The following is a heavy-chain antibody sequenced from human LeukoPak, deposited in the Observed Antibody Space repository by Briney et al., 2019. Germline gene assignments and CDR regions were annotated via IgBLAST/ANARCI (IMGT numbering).Heavy chain of an antibody. V-gene: IGHV4-61*02. J-gene: IGHJ4*02. CDR2: IYTSGST. Sequence: SQTLSLTCTVSGGSISSGSYYWSWIRQPAGKGLEWIGRIYTSGSTNYNPSLKSRVTISVDTSKNQFSLKLSSVTAADTAVYYCARDSGDDSSGYYIDYWGQGTLVTVSS. CDR3: ARDSGDDSSGYYIDY. D-gene: IGHD3-22*01. CDR1: GGSISSGSYY.